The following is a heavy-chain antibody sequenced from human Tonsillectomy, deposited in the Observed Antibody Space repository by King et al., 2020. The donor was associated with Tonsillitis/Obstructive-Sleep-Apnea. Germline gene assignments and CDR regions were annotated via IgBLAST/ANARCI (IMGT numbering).Heavy chain of an antibody. V-gene: IGHV3-9*01. D-gene: IGHD2-2*02. CDR2: ISWNSGSI. CDR1: GFTFDDYA. CDR3: AKDLDPAAIQTASFDL. Sequence: VQLVESGGGLVQPGRSLRLSCAASGFTFDDYAMHWVRQAPGKGLEWVSGISWNSGSIGYADSVKGRFTISRDNAKNSLYLQMNSLRAEDTALYYCAKDLDPAAIQTASFDLLGQGTLGTVSS. J-gene: IGHJ4*01.